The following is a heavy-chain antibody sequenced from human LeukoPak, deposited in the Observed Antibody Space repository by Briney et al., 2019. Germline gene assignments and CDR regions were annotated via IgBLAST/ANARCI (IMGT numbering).Heavy chain of an antibody. CDR1: GGSLTGYY. Sequence: PSETLSLTCGVQGGSLTGYYWNWIRRSPGRGLEWLGKINHSGSTTYSPSFERRLTISLVTSKSEVSLRLTSVTAADTAIYYCARGQRTPTAYYYDYHPLDVWGQGTTVTVSS. V-gene: IGHV4-34*01. J-gene: IGHJ6*02. CDR2: INHSGST. CDR3: ARGQRTPTAYYYDYHPLDV. D-gene: IGHD3-16*01.